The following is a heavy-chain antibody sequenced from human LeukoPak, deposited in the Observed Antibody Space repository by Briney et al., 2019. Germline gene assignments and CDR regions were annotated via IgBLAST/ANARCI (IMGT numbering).Heavy chain of an antibody. Sequence: PGGSLRLPCAASGFTFSSYWMHWVRQAPGKGLVWVSRINSDGSSTNYADSVKGRFTISRDNAKNTLYLQMNSLRAEDTAVYYRARATMVRGVILKGYWYFHPWGRGPLVTCSS. CDR1: GFTFSSYW. CDR2: INSDGSST. CDR3: ARATMVRGVILKGYWYFHP. D-gene: IGHD3-10*01. V-gene: IGHV3-74*01. J-gene: IGHJ2*01.